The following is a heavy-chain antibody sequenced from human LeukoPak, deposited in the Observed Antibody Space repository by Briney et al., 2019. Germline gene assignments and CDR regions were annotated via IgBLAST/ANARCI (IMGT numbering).Heavy chain of an antibody. CDR2: IGSSSNTI. Sequence: PGGSLRLSCVASGFSFSSYEMNWVRQAPGKGLEWISYIGSSSNTIYYADSVKGRLTISRDNAKNSLYLQMNSLRAEDTAVYYCARDSFGVGSTQDAFDIWGQGTMVTVSS. J-gene: IGHJ3*02. V-gene: IGHV3-48*03. CDR1: GFSFSSYE. CDR3: ARDSFGVGSTQDAFDI. D-gene: IGHD3-3*01.